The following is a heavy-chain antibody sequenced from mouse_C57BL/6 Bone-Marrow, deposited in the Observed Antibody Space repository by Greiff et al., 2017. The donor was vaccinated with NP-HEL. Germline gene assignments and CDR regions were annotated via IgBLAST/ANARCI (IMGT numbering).Heavy chain of an antibody. CDR2: IHPNSGST. CDR1: GYTFTSYW. J-gene: IGHJ2*01. Sequence: VQLQQPGAELVKPGASVKLSCKASGYTFTSYWMHWVKQRPGQGLEWIGMIHPNSGSTNYNEKFKSKATLTVDKSSSTAYMQLSSLTSEDSAVYYCASDGYYSYYFDYWGQGTTLTVSS. D-gene: IGHD2-3*01. V-gene: IGHV1-64*01. CDR3: ASDGYYSYYFDY.